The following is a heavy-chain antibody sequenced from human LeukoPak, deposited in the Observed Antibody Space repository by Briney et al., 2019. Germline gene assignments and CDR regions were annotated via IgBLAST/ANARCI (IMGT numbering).Heavy chain of an antibody. CDR3: AREGSDEYSSSPPLDY. V-gene: IGHV6-1*01. CDR1: GDSVSSNSAA. Sequence: SQTLSLTCAISGDSVSSNSAAWTWIRQSPSRGLEWLGRTYYRSKWYNDYAVSVKSRITINPDTSKNQFSLQLNSVTPEDTAVYYCAREGSDEYSSSPPLDYWGQGTLVTVSS. CDR2: TYYRSKWYN. J-gene: IGHJ4*02. D-gene: IGHD6-6*01.